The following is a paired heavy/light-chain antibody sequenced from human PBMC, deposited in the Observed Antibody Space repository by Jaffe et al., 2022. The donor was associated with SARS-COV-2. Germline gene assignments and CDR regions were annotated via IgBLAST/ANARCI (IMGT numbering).Heavy chain of an antibody. V-gene: IGHV3-73*01. J-gene: IGHJ4*02. CDR3: LRQGYCSAGGCYLDEVY. CDR1: GFTFSGSA. D-gene: IGHD2-15*01. CDR2: IRSKPNNYAT. Sequence: EVQLVESGGGLVQPGGSLKLSCAASGFTFSGSAMHWVRQASGKGLEWVGRIRSKPNNYATAYAASVKGRFTISRDDSRNSAFLQMNSLKTEDTAVYYCLRQGYCSAGGCYLDEVYWGQGTLVTVSS.
Light chain of an antibody. J-gene: IGKJ4*01. CDR1: QSISSY. CDR3: QQTYSTPLT. V-gene: IGKV1-39*01. Sequence: DIQMTQSPSSLSASVGDRVIITCRASQSISSYLYWYQQKPGKAPKLLIYAASSLQSGVPSRFSGSGSGTDFTLTISSLQPEDFATYSCQQTYSTPLTFGGGTKVEI. CDR2: AAS.